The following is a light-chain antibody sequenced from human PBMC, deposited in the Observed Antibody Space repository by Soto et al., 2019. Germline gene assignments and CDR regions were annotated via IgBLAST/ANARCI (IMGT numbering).Light chain of an antibody. CDR2: AAS. Sequence: DILLIQSPATLSASVGDRITITCRASENIFKFLAWYQQRSGSAPNLLIYAASDLERGVPSRFSGSGSGTESPLTIDNVQPNDSATYFCQHYHSQSITFGGGTQVDVK. V-gene: IGKV1-5*01. CDR3: QHYHSQSIT. J-gene: IGKJ4*01. CDR1: ENIFKF.